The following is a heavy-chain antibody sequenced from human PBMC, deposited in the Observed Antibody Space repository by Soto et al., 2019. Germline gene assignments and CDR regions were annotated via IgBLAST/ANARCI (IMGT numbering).Heavy chain of an antibody. CDR2: IYYSGST. CDR1: GGSISSYY. V-gene: IGHV4-59*08. Sequence: SETLSLTCTVSGGSISSYYWSWIRQPPGKGLEWIGYIYYSGSTNYNPSLKSRVTISVDTSKNQFSLKLSSVTAADTAVYYCVRNQPKAAAASNYFDYWGKGTLVTVS. D-gene: IGHD6-13*01. CDR3: VRNQPKAAAASNYFDY. J-gene: IGHJ4*02.